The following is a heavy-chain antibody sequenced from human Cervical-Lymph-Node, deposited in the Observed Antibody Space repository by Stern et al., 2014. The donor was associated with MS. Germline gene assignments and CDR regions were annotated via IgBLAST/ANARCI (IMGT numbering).Heavy chain of an antibody. CDR3: ARDHFTTSLDV. J-gene: IGHJ6*02. CDR1: GGSISSDNYY. V-gene: IGHV4-31*03. Sequence: VQLVESGPGLVKPSQTLSLTCTVSGGSISSDNYYWTWIRQHPGKGLEWIGHIYYSGTTYYNPSLKSRVSITVDTSKNLFSLRLSSVTAADTAVYYCARDHFTTSLDVWGHGTTVTGS. D-gene: IGHD2-2*01. CDR2: IYYSGTT.